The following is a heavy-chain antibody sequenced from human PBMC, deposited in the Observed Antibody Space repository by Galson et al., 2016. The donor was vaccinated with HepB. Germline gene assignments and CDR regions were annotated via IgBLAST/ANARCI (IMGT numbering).Heavy chain of an antibody. CDR2: IYYSGTS. D-gene: IGHD1-7*01. CDR1: GGSISSSYY. CDR3: ARHAGTSYENYYMDV. V-gene: IGHV4-39*01. Sequence: SETLSLTCTVSGGSISSSYYWAWIRQPPGKGLEWIASIYYSGTSYYKPSLTSRVTTSVDTSKSQFSRKVRSVTAPDTAVYYCARHAGTSYENYYMDVWGRGTTVAVSS. J-gene: IGHJ6*03.